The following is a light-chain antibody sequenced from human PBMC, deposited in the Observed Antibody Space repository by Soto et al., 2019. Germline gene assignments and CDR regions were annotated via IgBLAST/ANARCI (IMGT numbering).Light chain of an antibody. Sequence: DIQMTQSPSTLSASIGDRVTLTCRASQSTTAWLSWYQQKPGKAPKLLIYKTSSLESGVPSRFSGSGSGTEFTLTISSLQHDDLSTYYCQQYNPYSYSFGQGTKLEIK. CDR1: QSTTAW. CDR2: KTS. CDR3: QQYNPYSYS. J-gene: IGKJ2*03. V-gene: IGKV1-5*03.